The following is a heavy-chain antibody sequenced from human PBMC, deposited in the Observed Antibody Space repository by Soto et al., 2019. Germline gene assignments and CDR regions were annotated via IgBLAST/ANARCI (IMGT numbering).Heavy chain of an antibody. V-gene: IGHV4-31*03. CDR1: GDSISGGASF. D-gene: IGHD2-2*01. CDR2: VYYSGSS. Sequence: PSETRSLTCTVSGDSISGGASFWIWIRQPPGKVLEWIANVYYSGSSYYNPSLKSRLTISVDTTKNQFSLQLKSMTAADTAVYYCAKLSCTSSTCYFPGWFDPWGQGTLVTVSS. J-gene: IGHJ5*02. CDR3: AKLSCTSSTCYFPGWFDP.